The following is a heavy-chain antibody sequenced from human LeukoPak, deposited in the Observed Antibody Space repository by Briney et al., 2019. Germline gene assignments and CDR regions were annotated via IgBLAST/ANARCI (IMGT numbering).Heavy chain of an antibody. J-gene: IGHJ3*02. D-gene: IGHD5-18*01. CDR3: ARSRSGYSYDHAAFDI. Sequence: SQTLSLTCAVSGGSISSYYWSWIRQPPGKGLEWIAYIDYRGSTTYNPSLKSRVTISVDTSRNQFSLKLSSVTAADTAVYYCARSRSGYSYDHAAFDIWGQGTMVTVSS. CDR2: IDYRGST. V-gene: IGHV4-59*01. CDR1: GGSISSYY.